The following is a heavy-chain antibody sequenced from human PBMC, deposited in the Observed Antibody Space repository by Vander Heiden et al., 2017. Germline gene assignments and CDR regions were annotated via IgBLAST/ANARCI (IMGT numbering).Heavy chain of an antibody. CDR1: GFTFSSYG. J-gene: IGHJ6*02. V-gene: IGHV3-30*18. Sequence: QVQLVESGGGVVQPGRSLGLSCAASGFTFSSYGMHWVRQFPGKGLEWVAVITFDGTSKYHADSVEGRFTISRDNSKNTLYLQMNSLRIEDTAVYYCANSQGYYYGMDVWGQGTTVTVSS. CDR2: ITFDGTSK. CDR3: ANSQGYYYGMDV.